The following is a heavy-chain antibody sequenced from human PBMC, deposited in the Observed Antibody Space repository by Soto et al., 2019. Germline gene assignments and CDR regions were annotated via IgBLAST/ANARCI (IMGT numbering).Heavy chain of an antibody. Sequence: GESLKISCKGSGYSFTSYWIGWVRQMPGKGLEWMGIIYPGDSDTRYSPSFQGQVTISADKSISTAYLQWSSLKASDTAMYYFARHGRIAARPRYYYYMDVWGKGTTVTVSS. CDR1: GYSFTSYW. V-gene: IGHV5-51*01. CDR3: ARHGRIAARPRYYYYMDV. CDR2: IYPGDSDT. D-gene: IGHD6-6*01. J-gene: IGHJ6*03.